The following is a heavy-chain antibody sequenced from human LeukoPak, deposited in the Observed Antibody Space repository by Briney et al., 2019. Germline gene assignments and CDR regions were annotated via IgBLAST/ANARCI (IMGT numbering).Heavy chain of an antibody. CDR2: VSGSGGST. Sequence: PGGSLRLSCAASGFTFSSYAMSWVRQAPAKGLEWVSTVSGSGGSTYYADSVRGRFTISRDTSKNTLYLQMNSLRADDTAIYYCAKDFYHGSGSLDYWGQGTPVTVSS. CDR3: AKDFYHGSGSLDY. V-gene: IGHV3-23*01. D-gene: IGHD3-10*01. J-gene: IGHJ4*02. CDR1: GFTFSSYA.